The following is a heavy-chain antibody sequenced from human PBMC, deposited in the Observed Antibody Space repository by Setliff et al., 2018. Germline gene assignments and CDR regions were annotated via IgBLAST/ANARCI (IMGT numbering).Heavy chain of an antibody. CDR2: ISSYNTDIT. CDR1: GYIFSSYG. Sequence: ASVKVSCKASGYIFSSYGISWVRQAPGQGLQWMGWISSYNTDITNYAERFQGRITMTIDTSTSAAYMELRGLRSDDTAIYYCAISTLSICSGGSCPNVFDVWGPGTLVTVSS. CDR3: AISTLSICSGGSCPNVFDV. D-gene: IGHD2-15*01. J-gene: IGHJ3*01. V-gene: IGHV1-18*01.